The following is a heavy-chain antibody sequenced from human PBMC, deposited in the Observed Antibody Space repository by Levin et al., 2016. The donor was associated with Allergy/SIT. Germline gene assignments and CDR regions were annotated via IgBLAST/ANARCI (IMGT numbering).Heavy chain of an antibody. Sequence: GESLKISCAASGLNFGNLWMHWVRQAPGRGPEWVGRIKNKNDGETVDYAAPVKGRFIFSRDDSQNMLHLQMNSLKIEDTGIYYCTTLFGSRTVPTSIFGVVIPYYDAWGQGTPVTVST. CDR3: TTLFGSRTVPTSIFGVVIPYYDA. CDR2: IKNKNDGETV. CDR1: GLNFGNLW. V-gene: IGHV3-15*01. D-gene: IGHD3-3*01. J-gene: IGHJ4*02.